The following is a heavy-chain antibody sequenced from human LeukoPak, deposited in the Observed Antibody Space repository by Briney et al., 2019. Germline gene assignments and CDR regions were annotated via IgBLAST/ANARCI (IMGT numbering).Heavy chain of an antibody. J-gene: IGHJ3*02. CDR1: GFTFSSYW. CDR3: AKGIQLWLPHDAFDI. V-gene: IGHV3-7*03. Sequence: GGSLRLSCAASGFTFSSYWMSWVRQAPGKGLEWVANIKQDGSEKYYVDSVKGRFTISRDNSKNTLYLQMNSQRAEDTAVYYCAKGIQLWLPHDAFDIWGQGTMVTVSS. CDR2: IKQDGSEK. D-gene: IGHD5-18*01.